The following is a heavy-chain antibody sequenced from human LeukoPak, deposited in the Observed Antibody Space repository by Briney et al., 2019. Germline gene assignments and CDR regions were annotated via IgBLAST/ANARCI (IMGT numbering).Heavy chain of an antibody. V-gene: IGHV3-74*01. Sequence: GGSLRLSCAASGFTFSSYWMHWVRQAPGKGLVWVSRINSDGSSTSYADSVKGRFTISRDNAKNTLYLQMNSLRAEDTAVYYCARDPGYGDYKIVYYYYYMDVWGKGTTVTVSS. D-gene: IGHD4-17*01. CDR3: ARDPGYGDYKIVYYYYYMDV. CDR1: GFTFSSYW. CDR2: INSDGSST. J-gene: IGHJ6*03.